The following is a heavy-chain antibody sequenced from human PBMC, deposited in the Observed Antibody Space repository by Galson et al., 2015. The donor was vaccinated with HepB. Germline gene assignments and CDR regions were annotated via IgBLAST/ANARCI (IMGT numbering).Heavy chain of an antibody. Sequence: SLRLSCAASGFTFSSYAMSWVRQAPGKGLEWVSAISGSGGSTYYADSVKGRFTISRDNSKNTLYLQMNSLRAEDTAVYYCAKGKGVGLGYCSSTSCYSNPGVFDPWGQGTLVTVSS. CDR1: GFTFSSYA. V-gene: IGHV3-23*01. CDR3: AKGKGVGLGYCSSTSCYSNPGVFDP. J-gene: IGHJ5*02. D-gene: IGHD2-2*02. CDR2: ISGSGGST.